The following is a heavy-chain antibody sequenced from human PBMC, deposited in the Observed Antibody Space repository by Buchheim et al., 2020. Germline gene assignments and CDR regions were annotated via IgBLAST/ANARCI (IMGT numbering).Heavy chain of an antibody. D-gene: IGHD6-19*01. J-gene: IGHJ4*02. CDR3: ARDRDSSGWIPRY. CDR1: GFTFSSYA. V-gene: IGHV3-30-3*01. Sequence: QVQLVESGGGVVQPGRSLRLSCAASGFTFSSYAMHWVRQAPGKGLEWVAVISYDGSNKYYADSVKGRFTISRDNSKNTLYLQMNSLRAEDTAVYYCARDRDSSGWIPRYWGQGTL. CDR2: ISYDGSNK.